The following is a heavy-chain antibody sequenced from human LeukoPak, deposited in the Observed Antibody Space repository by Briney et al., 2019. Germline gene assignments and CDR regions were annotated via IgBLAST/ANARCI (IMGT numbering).Heavy chain of an antibody. D-gene: IGHD6-13*01. CDR2: IYYSGST. CDR1: GVSISGYY. J-gene: IGHJ4*02. CDR3: ARLHISNWYIFDY. V-gene: IGHV4-59*01. Sequence: PSETLSLTCTVSGVSISGYYWSWLRQPPGKGLEWIGYIYYSGSTDYNPSLKSRVTISVDTSKNQFSLKLSSVTAADTAVYYCARLHISNWYIFDYWGQGTLVTVSS.